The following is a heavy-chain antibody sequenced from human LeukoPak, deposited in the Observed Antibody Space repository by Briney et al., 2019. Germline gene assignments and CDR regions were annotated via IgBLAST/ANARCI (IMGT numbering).Heavy chain of an antibody. CDR2: INSDGSST. CDR3: VRDPRFSENFDY. Sequence: PGGSLRLSCAASGFTFRSYWMHWVRHAPGKGLVCVSRINSDGSSTNYADSVKGRFTISRDNAKNTLYLQMNSLRAEDTAVYYCVRDPRFSENFDYWGQGALVTVSS. V-gene: IGHV3-74*01. J-gene: IGHJ4*02. CDR1: GFTFRSYW. D-gene: IGHD6-25*01.